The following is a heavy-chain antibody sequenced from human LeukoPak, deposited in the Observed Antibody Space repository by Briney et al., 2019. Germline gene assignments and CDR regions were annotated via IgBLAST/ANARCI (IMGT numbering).Heavy chain of an antibody. CDR2: INPSGGST. CDR1: GYTFTSYY. CDR3: ARDYYDSSGYYTPPYFFGY. Sequence: ASVKVSCKASGYTFTSYYMHWVRQAPGQGLEWMGIINPSGGSTSYAQKFQGRVTMTRDTSTSTVYMELSSLRSEDTAVYYCARDYYDSSGYYTPPYFFGYWGQGTLVTVSS. D-gene: IGHD3-22*01. V-gene: IGHV1-46*01. J-gene: IGHJ4*02.